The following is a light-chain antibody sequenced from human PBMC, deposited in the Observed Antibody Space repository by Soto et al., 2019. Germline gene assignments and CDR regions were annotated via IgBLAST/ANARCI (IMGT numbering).Light chain of an antibody. CDR2: DTS. J-gene: IGKJ2*01. V-gene: IGKV3-20*01. CDR3: QQYGSSPYT. CDR1: ETVGSN. Sequence: VLTQSPDTLSLSPGERAILSCRATETVGSNLAWFQQKPGQTPRLLIYDTSTRVPGIPARFRGTGYGRDFTLTISSLEPEDFAVYYCQQYGSSPYTFGQGTKLEIK.